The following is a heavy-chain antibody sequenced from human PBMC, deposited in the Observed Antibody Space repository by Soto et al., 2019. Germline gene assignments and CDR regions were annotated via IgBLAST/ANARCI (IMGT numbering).Heavy chain of an antibody. V-gene: IGHV4-34*01. J-gene: IGHJ5*02. CDR3: ARYYDFWSGYSTGNWFDP. CDR1: GGSFSGYY. D-gene: IGHD3-3*01. CDR2: INHSGST. Sequence: XGTLSLTCAVYGGSFSGYYWSWIRQPPGKGLEWIGEINHSGSTNYNPSLKSRVTISVDTSKNQSSLKLSSVTAADTAVYYCARYYDFWSGYSTGNWFDPWGQGTLVTVSS.